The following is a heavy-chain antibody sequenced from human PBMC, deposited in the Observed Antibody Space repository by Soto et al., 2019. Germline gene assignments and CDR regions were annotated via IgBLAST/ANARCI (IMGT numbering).Heavy chain of an antibody. J-gene: IGHJ4*02. Sequence: SETLSLTCTVSGGSISSYYWSWIRQPPGKGLEWIGYIYYSGSTNYNPSLKSRVTISVDTSKNQFSLKLSSVTAADTAVYYCARDPGLNWGGLSYFDYWGQGTLVTVSS. CDR1: GGSISSYY. D-gene: IGHD7-27*01. CDR2: IYYSGST. V-gene: IGHV4-59*01. CDR3: ARDPGLNWGGLSYFDY.